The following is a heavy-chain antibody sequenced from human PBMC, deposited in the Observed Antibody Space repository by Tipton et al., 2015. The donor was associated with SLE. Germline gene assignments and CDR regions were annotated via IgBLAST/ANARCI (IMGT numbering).Heavy chain of an antibody. Sequence: TLSLTCTVSGGSISSVDYFWNWIRQPAGKGLEWIGRIHSSGTTNSNPSLKNRLSMSLDTSKNQFALNLNSVAPADTAVYYCARSPGRSYFDYWGQGTLVTASS. CDR1: GGSISSVDYF. CDR2: IHSSGTT. J-gene: IGHJ4*02. CDR3: ARSPGRSYFDY. V-gene: IGHV4-61*02.